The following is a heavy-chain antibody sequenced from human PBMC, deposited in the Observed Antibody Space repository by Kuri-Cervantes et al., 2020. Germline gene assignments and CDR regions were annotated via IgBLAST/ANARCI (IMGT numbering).Heavy chain of an antibody. Sequence: GGSLRLSCEASGFTFSTYAMSWVRQAPGKGLECVSAISGDSGITYYADSVKGRFSISRDNSKNTLYLQVNSLRAEDTAVYYCAKDYYDTSGAYWGQGTLVTVSS. D-gene: IGHD3-22*01. V-gene: IGHV3-23*01. J-gene: IGHJ4*02. CDR2: ISGDSGIT. CDR3: AKDYYDTSGAY. CDR1: GFTFSTYA.